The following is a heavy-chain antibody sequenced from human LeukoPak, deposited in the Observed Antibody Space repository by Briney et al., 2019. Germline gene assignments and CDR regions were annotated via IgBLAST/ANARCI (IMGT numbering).Heavy chain of an antibody. V-gene: IGHV3-23*01. CDR2: ITGSGDST. CDR3: AKGGRIEAAGNIDY. Sequence: GGSLRLSCAASGFTFSSYAMSWVRQAPGKGLEWVSVITGSGDSTYYAGSVKGRFTISRDNSKNTLYLQMSSLRADDTAVYYCAKGGRIEAAGNIDYWGQGTLVTVSS. J-gene: IGHJ4*02. D-gene: IGHD6-13*01. CDR1: GFTFSSYA.